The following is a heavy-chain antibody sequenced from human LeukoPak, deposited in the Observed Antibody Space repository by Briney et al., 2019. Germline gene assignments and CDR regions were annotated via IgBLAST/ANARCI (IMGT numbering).Heavy chain of an antibody. Sequence: GGSLRLSCAASGFTVSSNYMSWVRQAPGKGLEWVSVIYSGGSTYYADSVKGRFTISRDNSKNTLYLQMNSLRAEDTAVYYCAKVKSYYYDSSGYSRPFDYWGQGTLVTVSS. CDR3: AKVKSYYYDSSGYSRPFDY. CDR2: IYSGGST. D-gene: IGHD3-22*01. CDR1: GFTVSSNY. J-gene: IGHJ4*02. V-gene: IGHV3-53*01.